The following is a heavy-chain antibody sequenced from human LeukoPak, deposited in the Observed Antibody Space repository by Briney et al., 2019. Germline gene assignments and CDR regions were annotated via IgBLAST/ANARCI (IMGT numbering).Heavy chain of an antibody. V-gene: IGHV1-69*04. CDR1: GGTFSSYA. D-gene: IGHD3-22*01. J-gene: IGHJ3*02. CDR2: IIPILGIA. CDR3: ASDTYYYDSSGYYYPGEAFDI. Sequence: GASVKVSCKASGGTFSSYAISWVRQAPGQGLEWMGRIIPILGIANYAQKFQGRVTITADKSTSTAYMELSRLRSEDTAVYYCASDTYYYDSSGYYYPGEAFDIWGQGTMVTVSS.